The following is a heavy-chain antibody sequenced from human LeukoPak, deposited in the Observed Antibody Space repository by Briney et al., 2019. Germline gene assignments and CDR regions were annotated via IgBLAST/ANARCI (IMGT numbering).Heavy chain of an antibody. CDR3: VSPRGFSYGYFDY. Sequence: SETLSLTCTVSGGSISSYYWSWIRQPPGRGLEWIGSIYYSKNTYYNPSLKSRVTISADTSKNQFSLTLGSVSATDTAVYYCVSPRGFSYGYFDYWGQGTLVTVSS. V-gene: IGHV4-59*05. CDR2: IYYSKNT. J-gene: IGHJ4*02. D-gene: IGHD5-18*01. CDR1: GGSISSYY.